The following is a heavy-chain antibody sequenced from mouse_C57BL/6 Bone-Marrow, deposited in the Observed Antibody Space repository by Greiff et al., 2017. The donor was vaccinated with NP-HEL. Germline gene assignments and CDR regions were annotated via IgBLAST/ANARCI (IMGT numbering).Heavy chain of an antibody. V-gene: IGHV1-53*01. J-gene: IGHJ1*03. D-gene: IGHD2-5*01. Sequence: QVHVKQSGTELVKPGASVKLSCKASGYTFTSYWMHWVKQRPGQGLEWIGNINPSNGGTNYNEKFKSKATLTVDKSSSTAYMQLSSLTSEDSAVYYCARKSNYGYWYFDVWGTGTTVTVSS. CDR1: GYTFTSYW. CDR3: ARKSNYGYWYFDV. CDR2: INPSNGGT.